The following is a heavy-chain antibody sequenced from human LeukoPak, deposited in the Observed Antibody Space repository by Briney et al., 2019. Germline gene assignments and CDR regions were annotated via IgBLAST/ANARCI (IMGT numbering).Heavy chain of an antibody. J-gene: IGHJ4*02. Sequence: ASMKVSCKSSGLTFTDHYIHWVRQGPGQGLEWMGYIGPHSTSTSSPQEFQGSVTMTRDASMSTAYMELTRLTSDDTAVYYCVREGEGPLSKDFDYWGQGTLVTVSS. CDR2: IGPHSTST. CDR3: VREGEGPLSKDFDY. CDR1: GLTFTDHY. D-gene: IGHD2/OR15-2a*01. V-gene: IGHV1-2*02.